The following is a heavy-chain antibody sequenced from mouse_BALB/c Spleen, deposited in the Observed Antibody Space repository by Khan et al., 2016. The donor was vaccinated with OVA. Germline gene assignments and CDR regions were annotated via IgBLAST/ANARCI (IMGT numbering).Heavy chain of an antibody. CDR1: GFSLNSYG. CDR3: AKFPPDYYSMDY. J-gene: IGHJ4*01. V-gene: IGHV2-3*01. Sequence: QVQLQQSGPGLVAPSQSLSITCTVSGFSLNSYGVNWVRQPPGKGLEWLGVIWGDGSTNYHSALKSRLIISKDDSKCQVFLKLNSLQTYDTATYYCAKFPPDYYSMDYWGQGTSVTVSS. CDR2: IWGDGST.